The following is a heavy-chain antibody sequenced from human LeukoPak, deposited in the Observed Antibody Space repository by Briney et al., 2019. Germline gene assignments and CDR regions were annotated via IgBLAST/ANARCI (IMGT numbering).Heavy chain of an antibody. V-gene: IGHV3-30-3*01. CDR2: ISYDGSNK. J-gene: IGHJ4*02. D-gene: IGHD6-13*01. Sequence: PGGSLRLSCAASGFTFSSYAMHWVRQAPGKGLEWVAVISYDGSNKYYADSVKGRFTISRDNSKNTLYLQMNSLRAEDTAVYYCARDREGQQLALDYWGQGTLVTVSS. CDR3: ARDREGQQLALDY. CDR1: GFTFSSYA.